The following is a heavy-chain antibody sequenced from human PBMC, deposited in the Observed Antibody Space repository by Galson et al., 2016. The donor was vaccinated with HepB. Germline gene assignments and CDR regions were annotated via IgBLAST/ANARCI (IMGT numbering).Heavy chain of an antibody. D-gene: IGHD2-2*01. V-gene: IGHV3-33*01. CDR1: GFVFSSYG. CDR2: IWYDGSKT. CDR3: ARAPRFCTSISCPSFFDS. Sequence: SLRLSCAASGFVFSSYGMHWVRQAPGKGLEWVASIWYDGSKTYYRDSVRGRFTVSRDNSKNTMHLEMNSLSGEDTAVFYCARAPRFCTSISCPSFFDSWGQGALVTVSS. J-gene: IGHJ4*02.